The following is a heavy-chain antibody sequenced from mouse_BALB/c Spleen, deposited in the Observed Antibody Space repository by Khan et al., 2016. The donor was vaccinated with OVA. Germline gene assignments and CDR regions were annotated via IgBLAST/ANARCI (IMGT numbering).Heavy chain of an antibody. CDR1: GFTFSSYT. Sequence: VQLKESGGGLVQPGGSLKLSCAASGFTFSSYTMPWVRQTPEKRLEWVANISNGGGNTYYQDTVKGRFTISRDIAKNTLYLQMSSLTSEDTAMYFCARLLNRYDEDYCAMDYWGQGTSVSVSS. J-gene: IGHJ4*01. D-gene: IGHD2-14*01. CDR3: ARLLNRYDEDYCAMDY. CDR2: ISNGGGNT. V-gene: IGHV5-12-2*01.